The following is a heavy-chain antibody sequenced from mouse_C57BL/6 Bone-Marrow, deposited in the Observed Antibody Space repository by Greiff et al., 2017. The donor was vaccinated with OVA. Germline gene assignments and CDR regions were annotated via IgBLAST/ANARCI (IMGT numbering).Heavy chain of an antibody. CDR3: ARRGTVLATEGDYYAMDY. J-gene: IGHJ4*01. Sequence: EVKLMESGGGLVKPGGSLKLSCAASGFTFSDYGMHWVRQAPEKGLEWVAYISSGSSTIYYADTVKGRFTISRDNAKNTLFLQMTSLRSEDTAMYYCARRGTVLATEGDYYAMDYWGQGTSVTVSS. D-gene: IGHD1-1*01. CDR1: GFTFSDYG. V-gene: IGHV5-17*01. CDR2: ISSGSSTI.